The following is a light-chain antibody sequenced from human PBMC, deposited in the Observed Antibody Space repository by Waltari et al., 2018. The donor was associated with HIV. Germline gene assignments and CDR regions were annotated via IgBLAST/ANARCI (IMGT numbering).Light chain of an antibody. J-gene: IGKJ4*01. CDR3: QPYLRSPPT. Sequence: DIVMTQSPDSLAVSLGWRAAINCKYSQRVLCRSNNKGYLAWYQQKPGQPPNLIIYWASSPVSGVPDRFSGSRSGTDSNLTISRHQTEDASVYYCQPYLRSPPTFGGGTKVAIK. CDR1: QRVLCRSNNKGY. CDR2: WAS. V-gene: IGKV4-1*01.